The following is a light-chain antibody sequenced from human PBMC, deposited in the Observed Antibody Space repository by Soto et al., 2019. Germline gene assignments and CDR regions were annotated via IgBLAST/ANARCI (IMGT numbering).Light chain of an antibody. Sequence: IVLTQSPDTLSLSPGERATLSCRASQSVSSNYLAWYQQKPGQAPRLLIYGASTRATGIPARFSGSGSGTEFTLTISSLQSEDFAVYYCQQYNNWPFTFGGGTKV. V-gene: IGKV3-15*01. CDR1: QSVSSN. CDR3: QQYNNWPFT. J-gene: IGKJ4*01. CDR2: GAS.